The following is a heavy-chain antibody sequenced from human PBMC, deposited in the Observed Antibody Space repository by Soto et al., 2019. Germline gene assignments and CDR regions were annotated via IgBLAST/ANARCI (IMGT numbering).Heavy chain of an antibody. CDR1: GDSVTSHY. D-gene: IGHD2-8*01. CDR3: ARGWSCTNGVCYGTPFDY. J-gene: IGHJ4*02. Sequence: SETLSLTCSFSGDSVTSHYLTWIRQSPEKGLEWIGYMHYTGFSHYNPSLKSRLTISVDKSKNQFTLQLTSVTAADTAVYYCARGWSCTNGVCYGTPFDYWGQGTLVTVSS. V-gene: IGHV4-59*02. CDR2: MHYTGFS.